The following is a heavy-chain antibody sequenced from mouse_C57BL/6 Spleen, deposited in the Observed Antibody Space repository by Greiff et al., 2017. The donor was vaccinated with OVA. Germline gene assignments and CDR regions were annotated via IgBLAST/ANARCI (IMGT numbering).Heavy chain of an antibody. J-gene: IGHJ2*01. CDR1: GYSITSGYY. V-gene: IGHV3-6*01. D-gene: IGHD1-1*01. Sequence: EVQLVESGPGLVKPSQSLSLTCSVTGYSITSGYYWNWIRQFPGNKLEWMGYISYDGSNNYNPSLKNRISITRDTSKNQCFRKLNSVTTEDTATDYCARDRRGYYYGSPCEYWGQGTTLTVSS. CDR2: ISYDGSN. CDR3: ARDRRGYYYGSPCEY.